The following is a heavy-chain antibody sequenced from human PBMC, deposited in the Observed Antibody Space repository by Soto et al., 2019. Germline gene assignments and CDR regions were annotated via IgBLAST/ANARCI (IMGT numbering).Heavy chain of an antibody. Sequence: QVQLVESGGGVVQPGRSPRLSCAASGFTFSNYGMHWVRQAPGKGLEWVAVIWYDGNNKYYADSVKGRFTISRDKSKNTLYLQMNSLRAEDTAVYYCARGDPPLGYCTNGVCYSFDNWGQGTLVTVSS. CDR3: ARGDPPLGYCTNGVCYSFDN. CDR2: IWYDGNNK. J-gene: IGHJ4*02. V-gene: IGHV3-33*01. D-gene: IGHD2-8*01. CDR1: GFTFSNYG.